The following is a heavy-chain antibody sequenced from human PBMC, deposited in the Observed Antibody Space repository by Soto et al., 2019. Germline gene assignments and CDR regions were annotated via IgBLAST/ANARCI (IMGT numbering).Heavy chain of an antibody. CDR2: IIPIFGTA. Sequence: SVKVSCKASGGTFSSYAISWVRQAPGQGLEWMGGIIPIFGTANYAQKFQGRVTITADESTSTAYMELSSLRSEDTAVYYCARVVLELGDPGAFDIWGQGTMVTVSS. J-gene: IGHJ3*02. CDR1: GGTFSSYA. CDR3: ARVVLELGDPGAFDI. D-gene: IGHD3-10*01. V-gene: IGHV1-69*13.